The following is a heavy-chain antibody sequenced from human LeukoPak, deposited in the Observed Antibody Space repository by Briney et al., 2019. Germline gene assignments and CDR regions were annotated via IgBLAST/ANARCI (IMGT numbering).Heavy chain of an antibody. CDR2: MNPNSGST. J-gene: IGHJ4*02. D-gene: IGHD4-17*01. CDR1: GYTFTSYD. V-gene: IGHV1-8*01. CDR3: ARALKDYGDED. Sequence: GASVKVSCKGSGYTFTSYDINWVRQATGQGLEWMGWMNPNSGSTGYAQKFQGRVTMTRNTSISTAYMELSSLRSEDTAVYYCARALKDYGDEDWGQGTLVTVSS.